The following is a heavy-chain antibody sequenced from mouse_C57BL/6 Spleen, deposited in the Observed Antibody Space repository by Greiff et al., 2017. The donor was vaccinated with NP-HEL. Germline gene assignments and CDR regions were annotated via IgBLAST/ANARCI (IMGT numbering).Heavy chain of an antibody. Sequence: VQLQQSGAELVKPGASVKLSCKASGYTFTSYWMHWVKQRPGRGLEWIGRIDPNSGGTKYNEKFKSKATLTVDKPSSTAYMQLSSLTSEDSAVYYWAREVGSSSSYAMDYWGQGTSVTVSS. CDR1: GYTFTSYW. J-gene: IGHJ4*01. D-gene: IGHD1-1*01. CDR3: AREVGSSSSYAMDY. V-gene: IGHV1-72*01. CDR2: IDPNSGGT.